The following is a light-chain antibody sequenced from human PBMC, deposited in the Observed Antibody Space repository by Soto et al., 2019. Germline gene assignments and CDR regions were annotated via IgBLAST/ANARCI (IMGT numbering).Light chain of an antibody. V-gene: IGKV1-27*01. Sequence: DIQMTQSPSSLSASVGDRVTITCRASQGISNYLAWYQQKPGKVPKLLIYATSTLQSGVPSRFSGSGSGTDFTLTISSLQPEDVATYYCQKYNSAPLFGQGTRLEIK. CDR3: QKYNSAPL. CDR2: ATS. CDR1: QGISNY. J-gene: IGKJ5*01.